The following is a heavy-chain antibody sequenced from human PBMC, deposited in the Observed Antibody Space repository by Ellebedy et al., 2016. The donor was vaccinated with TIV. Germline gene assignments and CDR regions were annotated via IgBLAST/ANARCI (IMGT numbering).Heavy chain of an antibody. CDR3: ASSGAYLGSVHYSAVHV. D-gene: IGHD1-26*01. J-gene: IGHJ6*02. CDR2: INPDSGST. Sequence: AASVKVSCKASGYTFSRYYLHWVRQAPGQGPEWMGIINPDSGSTTYAQKFKGRVTMARDTHTRTFYLELSSLRSDDTAGYSCASSGAYLGSVHYSAVHVWGQGTTVTVSS. V-gene: IGHV1-46*01. CDR1: GYTFSRYY.